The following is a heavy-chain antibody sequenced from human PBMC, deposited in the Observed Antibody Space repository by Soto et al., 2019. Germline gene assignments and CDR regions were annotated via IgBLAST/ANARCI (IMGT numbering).Heavy chain of an antibody. V-gene: IGHV4-59*01. Sequence: PSETLSLTCTVSGCSISSYYWSWIRQPPGRGLEWIGYIYYSGSTNYNPSLKSRVTISVDTSKNQFSLKLSSVTAADTAVYYCARDVCYGGNSCNWFDPWGQGTLVTVSS. CDR2: IYYSGST. J-gene: IGHJ5*02. CDR3: ARDVCYGGNSCNWFDP. CDR1: GCSISSYY. D-gene: IGHD4-17*01.